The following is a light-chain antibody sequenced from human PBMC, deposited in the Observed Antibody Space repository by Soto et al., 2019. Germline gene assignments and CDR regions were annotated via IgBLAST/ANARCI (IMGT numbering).Light chain of an antibody. CDR1: QSITSD. CDR3: QQYNSYWT. Sequence: EVVMTQSPATLSVSPGERVTLSCRASQSITSDLAWYQQKPGQAPRLLIYGASTRATGIPARFSGSGSGTEFTLTISSLQPDDFATYYCQQYNSYWTFGQGTRWIS. J-gene: IGKJ1*01. CDR2: GAS. V-gene: IGKV3-15*01.